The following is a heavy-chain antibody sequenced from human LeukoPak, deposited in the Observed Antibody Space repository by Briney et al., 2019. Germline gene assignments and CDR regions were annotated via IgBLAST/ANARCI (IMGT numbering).Heavy chain of an antibody. CDR3: ARLDDFWSGFRTYAFDI. CDR1: GYTFIGYD. D-gene: IGHD3-3*01. V-gene: IGHV1-8*01. CDR2: MNPNSGNT. Sequence: ASVKVSCKASGYTFIGYDINWVRQAAGQGVEWMGWMNPNSGNTGYAQKFQGRVTITRNTAISTAYMELSSLRSEDTAVYYCARLDDFWSGFRTYAFDIWGQGTMVAVSS. J-gene: IGHJ3*02.